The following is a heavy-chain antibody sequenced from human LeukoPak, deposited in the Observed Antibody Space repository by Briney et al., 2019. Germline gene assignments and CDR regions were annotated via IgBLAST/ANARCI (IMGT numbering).Heavy chain of an antibody. Sequence: PSETLSLTCAVYGGSFSGYYWSWIRQPPGKGLEWIGEINHSGSTNYNPSLKRRVTISVDTSKNQFSLKLSSVTAADTAVYYCARVGGVRGVFTRYYYYYYMDVWGKGTTVTVSS. CDR1: GGSFSGYY. CDR3: ARVGGVRGVFTRYYYYYYMDV. CDR2: INHSGST. V-gene: IGHV4-34*01. J-gene: IGHJ6*03. D-gene: IGHD3-10*01.